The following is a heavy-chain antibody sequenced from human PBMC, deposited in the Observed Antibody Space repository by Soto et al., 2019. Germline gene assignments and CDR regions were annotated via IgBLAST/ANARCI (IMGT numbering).Heavy chain of an antibody. V-gene: IGHV3-23*01. CDR3: AKAKNDYNWDNRPPFDY. D-gene: IGHD1-20*01. CDR2: ISANDVGT. CDR1: GFTLRNYA. J-gene: IGHJ4*02. Sequence: GGSLRLSCEASGFTLRNYAMTWVRQAPGKGLEWVSLISANDVGTYYAESVKTRFTTSTDQSRNTVYLQMDSLRADDTAIHYCAKAKNDYNWDNRPPFDYWGQGTLVTVSS.